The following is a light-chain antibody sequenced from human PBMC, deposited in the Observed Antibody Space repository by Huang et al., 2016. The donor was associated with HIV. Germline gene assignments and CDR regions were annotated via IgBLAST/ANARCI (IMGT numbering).Light chain of an antibody. CDR3: QQRTRT. CDR1: QSISNY. V-gene: IGKV3-11*01. J-gene: IGKJ4*01. CDR2: DAS. Sequence: EIVLTQSPATLSLSPGERATLSCRASQSISNYLAWYQQKPGQAPRLLIYDASNRATGTPARFSGSGSGTDFTLTISSLEPEDLAVYYCQQRTRTFGGGTKVEIK.